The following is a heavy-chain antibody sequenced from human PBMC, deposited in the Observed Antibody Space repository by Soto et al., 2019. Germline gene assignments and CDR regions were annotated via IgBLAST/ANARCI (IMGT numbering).Heavy chain of an antibody. D-gene: IGHD6-6*01. Sequence: SEALSLTCTVSGGSVNGDNFYWSWIRHPPGRGLEWIGYIYYTGITNYNPSLKSRVTISIDTSRNQFSLKLSSVTAADTAVYYCAREFSNSPEAFDSWGQGSLVPVSS. CDR2: IYYTGIT. J-gene: IGHJ4*02. V-gene: IGHV4-61*01. CDR3: AREFSNSPEAFDS. CDR1: GGSVNGDNFY.